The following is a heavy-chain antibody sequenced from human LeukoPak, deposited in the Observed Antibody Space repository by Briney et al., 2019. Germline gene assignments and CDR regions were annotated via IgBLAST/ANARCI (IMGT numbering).Heavy chain of an antibody. CDR2: IYTRGST. J-gene: IGHJ2*01. CDR1: GGSISRGSYY. V-gene: IGHV4-61*09. Sequence: PSETLSLTCNVSGGSISRGSYYWSWIRQPAGKGLEWIGHIYTRGSTNYDPSLKSRVTISLDTPKNQFSLKLSSVTAADTAVYYCARGRDLDLWGRGTLVTVSS. CDR3: ARGRDLDL.